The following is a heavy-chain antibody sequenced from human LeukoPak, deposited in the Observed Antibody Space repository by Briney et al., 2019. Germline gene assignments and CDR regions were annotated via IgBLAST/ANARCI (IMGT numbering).Heavy chain of an antibody. V-gene: IGHV3-48*02. D-gene: IGHD1-1*01. Sequence: GGSQRLSCAASGFTFSSYSMNWVRQAPGKGLEWVSYISSSTTTIYYVDSVKGRFTISRDNAKNSLYLQMNSLRDEDTAVYYCARASPGFDYWGQGTLVTVSS. J-gene: IGHJ4*02. CDR1: GFTFSSYS. CDR2: ISSSTTTI. CDR3: ARASPGFDY.